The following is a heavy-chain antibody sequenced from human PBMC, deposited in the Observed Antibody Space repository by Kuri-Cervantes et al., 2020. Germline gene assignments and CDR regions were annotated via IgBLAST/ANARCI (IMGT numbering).Heavy chain of an antibody. V-gene: IGHV3-7*02. Sequence: GGSLRLSCAASGFTFSDYWMTWVRQAPGKGLEWVANIKYDGSDKYHVDSVKGRFTISRDNAKNSLYLQMNSLRAEDTAVYYRARGLKNVGVMDYWGQGTLVTVSS. J-gene: IGHJ4*02. D-gene: IGHD3-22*01. CDR2: IKYDGSDK. CDR3: ARGLKNVGVMDY. CDR1: GFTFSDYW.